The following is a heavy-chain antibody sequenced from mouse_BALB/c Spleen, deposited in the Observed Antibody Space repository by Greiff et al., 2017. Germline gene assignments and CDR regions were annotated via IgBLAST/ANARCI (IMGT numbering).Heavy chain of an antibody. J-gene: IGHJ3*01. Sequence: VQLQQPGPELVKPGASVKISCKASGYSFTDYIMLWVKQSHGKSLEWIGNINPYYGSTSYNLKFKGKATLTVDKSSSTAYMQLNSLTSEDSAVYYCARGGSYWGQGTLVTVSA. CDR1: GYSFTDYI. CDR3: ARGGSY. V-gene: IGHV1-39*01. CDR2: INPYYGST.